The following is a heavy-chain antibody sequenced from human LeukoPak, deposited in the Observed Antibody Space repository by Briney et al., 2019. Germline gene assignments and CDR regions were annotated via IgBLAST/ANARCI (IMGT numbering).Heavy chain of an antibody. Sequence: SETLSLTCTVSGGSISSYYWSWIRQPAGKGLEWIGRIYTSGSTNYNPPLKSRVTMSVDTSKSQFSLKLSSVTAADTAVYYCARDVTGTTYYYYYMDVWGKGTTVTVSS. D-gene: IGHD1/OR15-1a*01. J-gene: IGHJ6*03. CDR3: ARDVTGTTYYYYYMDV. CDR2: IYTSGST. CDR1: GGSISSYY. V-gene: IGHV4-4*07.